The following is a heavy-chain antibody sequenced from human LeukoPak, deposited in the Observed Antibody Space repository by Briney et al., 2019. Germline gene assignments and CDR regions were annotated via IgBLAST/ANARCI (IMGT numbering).Heavy chain of an antibody. Sequence: ASVKVSCKASGYTFTGYYMHWVRQAPAQGLEWMGWINPNSGGTNYAQKFQGRVTVTRDTSISTAYMELSRLRSDDTAVYYCARGYYYDSSGYYFWGQGTLVTVSS. CDR3: ARGYYYDSSGYYF. CDR1: GYTFTGYY. CDR2: INPNSGGT. D-gene: IGHD3-22*01. J-gene: IGHJ4*02. V-gene: IGHV1-2*02.